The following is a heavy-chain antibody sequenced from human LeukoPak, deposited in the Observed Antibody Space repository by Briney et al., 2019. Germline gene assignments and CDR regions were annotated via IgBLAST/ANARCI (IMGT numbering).Heavy chain of an antibody. CDR2: ISGNSGTA. J-gene: IGHJ4*02. CDR1: GFTFNNYG. D-gene: IGHD3-9*01. Sequence: GGSLRLSCAASGFTFNNYGMGWVRQAPGKGLEWVSSISGNSGTALYADSVKGRFTISRDNAKNSVYLQMNSLRAEDTAVYYCARGGDTISHFDYWGQGTLVTVSS. CDR3: ARGGDTISHFDY. V-gene: IGHV3-23*01.